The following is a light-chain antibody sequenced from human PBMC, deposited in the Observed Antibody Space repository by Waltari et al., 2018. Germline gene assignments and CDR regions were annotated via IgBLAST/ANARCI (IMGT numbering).Light chain of an antibody. CDR2: AAS. CDR1: QGISDW. J-gene: IGKJ2*02. CDR3: QQYNHYPRT. V-gene: IGKV1D-16*01. Sequence: DIQMTQSPSSLSASVGDRVTITCRASQGISDWVAWYQQKPGEAPRSLIYAASRLQSGVPSRFSGSGSERHFTLTIRSLQPEDSATYYCQQYNHYPRTFGQGTKVEI.